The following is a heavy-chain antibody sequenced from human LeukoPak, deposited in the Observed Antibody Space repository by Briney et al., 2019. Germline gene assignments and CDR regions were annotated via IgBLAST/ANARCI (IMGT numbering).Heavy chain of an antibody. CDR2: INPNSGGT. D-gene: IGHD2-2*01. J-gene: IGHJ4*02. CDR3: ARDCSSTSCSDY. V-gene: IGHV1-2*06. CDR1: GYTFTAYY. Sequence: ASVKVSCKASGYTFTAYYIHWVRQAPGQGLEWMGRINPNSGGTNYAQKFQGRVTMTRDTSISTAYMELSRLRSDDTAVYYCARDCSSTSCSDYWGQGTLVTVSS.